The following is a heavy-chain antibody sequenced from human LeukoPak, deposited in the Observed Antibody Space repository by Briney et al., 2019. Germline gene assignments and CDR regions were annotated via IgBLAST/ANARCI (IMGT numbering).Heavy chain of an antibody. CDR3: AAEETGYSGWFDP. J-gene: IGHJ5*02. D-gene: IGHD1-26*01. CDR2: IVVGSGYT. Sequence: WIGWIVVGSGYTNYAPKFQERITITRDMSTNTVYMEMRSLRSEDTAVYYRAAEETGYSGWFDPWGQGTLVTVSS. V-gene: IGHV1-58*01.